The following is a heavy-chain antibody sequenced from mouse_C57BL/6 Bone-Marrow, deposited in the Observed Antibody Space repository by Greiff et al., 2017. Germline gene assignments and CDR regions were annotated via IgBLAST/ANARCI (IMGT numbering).Heavy chain of an antibody. Sequence: EMKLVASGGGLVQPGGSLSLSCAASGFTFTDYYMSWVRQPPGKALEWLGFIRNKANGYTTEYSASVKGRFTISRDNSQSILYLQMNALRAEDSATYYCARYKTIVTPYYYAMDYWGQGTSVTVSS. J-gene: IGHJ4*01. CDR1: GFTFTDYY. CDR3: ARYKTIVTPYYYAMDY. V-gene: IGHV7-3*01. D-gene: IGHD2-5*01. CDR2: IRNKANGYTT.